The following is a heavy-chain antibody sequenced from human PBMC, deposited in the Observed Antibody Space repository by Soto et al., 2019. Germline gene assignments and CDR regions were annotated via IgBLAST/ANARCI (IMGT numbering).Heavy chain of an antibody. CDR2: IYHSGST. CDR1: GGSISSSNW. Sequence: SETLSLTCAVSGGSISSSNWWSWVRQPPGKGLEWIGEIYHSGSTNYNPSLKSRVTISVDKSKNQFSLKLSSVTAADTAVYYCAKYYYDSSGYYSRYFQHWGQGTLVTVSS. V-gene: IGHV4-4*02. J-gene: IGHJ1*01. D-gene: IGHD3-22*01. CDR3: AKYYYDSSGYYSRYFQH.